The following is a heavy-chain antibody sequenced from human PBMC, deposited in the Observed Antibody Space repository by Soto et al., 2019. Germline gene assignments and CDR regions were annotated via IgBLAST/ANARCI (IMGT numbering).Heavy chain of an antibody. CDR2: IIPIFGTA. D-gene: IGHD3-22*01. CDR1: GGTFSSYA. Sequence: SVKVSCKASGGTFSSYAISWMRQAPGQGLEWMGGIIPIFGTANYAQKFQGRVTITADESTSTAYMELSSLRSEDTAVYYCARRTVYYYDSSGSTVWFDPWAPETLITVSS. CDR3: ARRTVYYYDSSGSTVWFDP. J-gene: IGHJ5*02. V-gene: IGHV1-69*13.